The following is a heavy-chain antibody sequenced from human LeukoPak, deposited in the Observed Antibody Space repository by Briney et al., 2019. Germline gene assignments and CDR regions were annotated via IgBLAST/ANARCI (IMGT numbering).Heavy chain of an antibody. Sequence: GGSLRLSCAASGFTFSSYGMHWVRQAPGKGLEWVSSISSSSSYIYYADSVKGRFTTSRDNAKNSLYLQMNSLRAEDTAVYYCARAASVRGVIIIDYWGQGTLVTVSS. V-gene: IGHV3-21*01. D-gene: IGHD3-10*01. CDR3: ARAASVRGVIIIDY. J-gene: IGHJ4*02. CDR1: GFTFSSYG. CDR2: ISSSSSYI.